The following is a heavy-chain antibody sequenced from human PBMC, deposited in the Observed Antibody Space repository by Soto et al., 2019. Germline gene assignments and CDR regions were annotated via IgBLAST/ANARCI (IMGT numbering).Heavy chain of an antibody. CDR1: GGSVSSGRYY. D-gene: IGHD3-3*01. CDR2: IYYSGLT. J-gene: IGHJ4*02. V-gene: IGHV4-61*01. CDR3: ARAPVGLDTISYFDY. Sequence: PSETLSLTCTVSGGSVSSGRYYWSWIRQPPGKGLEWIGYIYYSGLTNYSPSLKSRVAISIDTSKNQFSLILSSVTAADTAVYYCARAPVGLDTISYFDYWGQGKLVTVSS.